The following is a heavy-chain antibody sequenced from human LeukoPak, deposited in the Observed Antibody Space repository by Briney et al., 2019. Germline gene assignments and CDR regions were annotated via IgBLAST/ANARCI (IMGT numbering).Heavy chain of an antibody. V-gene: IGHV3-53*01. CDR2: IYSGGST. Sequence: GGSLRLSCAASGFTVSSNYMSWVRQAPGKGLEWVSVIYSGGSTYYADSVKGRFTISRDNSKNTLYLQMNSLRAEDTAVYYCAKGNYYDSSGYSFDYWGQGTLVTVSS. D-gene: IGHD3-22*01. CDR3: AKGNYYDSSGYSFDY. CDR1: GFTVSSNY. J-gene: IGHJ4*02.